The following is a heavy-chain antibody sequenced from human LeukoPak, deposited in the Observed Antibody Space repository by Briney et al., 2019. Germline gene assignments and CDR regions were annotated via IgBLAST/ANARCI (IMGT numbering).Heavy chain of an antibody. V-gene: IGHV3-11*04. J-gene: IGHJ4*02. CDR2: ISSSGSTI. Sequence: PGGSLRLSCAASGFTFSDYYMSWIRQAPGKGLEWVSYISSSGSTIYYADSVKGRFTISRDNSKNSLYLQMNSLRAEDTAVYYCARDGGRGYGGNSPRFDFDYWGQGTLVTVSS. D-gene: IGHD4-23*01. CDR3: ARDGGRGYGGNSPRFDFDY. CDR1: GFTFSDYY.